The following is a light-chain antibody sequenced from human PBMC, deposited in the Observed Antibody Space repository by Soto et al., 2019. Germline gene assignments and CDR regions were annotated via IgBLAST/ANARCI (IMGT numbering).Light chain of an antibody. Sequence: EIVLTQSPDTLSLSPGERATLSCRASQSVGSNLAWYQQKPGQAPRLLIYGASTRATGIPARFSGSGSGTEFTLTISSLQSEDFAVYSCQQYNNWPPLTFGGGTKVDIK. V-gene: IGKV3-15*01. J-gene: IGKJ4*01. CDR1: QSVGSN. CDR3: QQYNNWPPLT. CDR2: GAS.